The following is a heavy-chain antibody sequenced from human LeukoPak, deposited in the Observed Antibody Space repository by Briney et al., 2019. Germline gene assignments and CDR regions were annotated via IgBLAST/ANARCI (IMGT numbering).Heavy chain of an antibody. D-gene: IGHD3-22*01. V-gene: IGHV3-20*04. Sequence: PGGSLRLSCAASGFTLSSYAMSWVRQAPGKGLEWVSGINWNGGSTGYADSVKGRFTISRDNAKNSLYLQMNSLRAEDTALYYCARDTQINPYDSSGYYGAFDIWGQGTMVTVSS. CDR1: GFTLSSYA. CDR2: INWNGGST. J-gene: IGHJ3*02. CDR3: ARDTQINPYDSSGYYGAFDI.